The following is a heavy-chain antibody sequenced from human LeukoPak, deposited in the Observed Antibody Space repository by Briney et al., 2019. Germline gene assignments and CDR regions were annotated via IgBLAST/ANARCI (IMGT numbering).Heavy chain of an antibody. CDR3: AKDITYDSSGYYYVAYYFDY. J-gene: IGHJ4*02. V-gene: IGHV3-23*01. CDR2: ISGSGGST. CDR1: GFTFSSYA. D-gene: IGHD3-22*01. Sequence: TGGSLRLSCAASGFTFSSYAMSWVRQAPGKGLEWVSAISGSGGSTYYADSVKGRFTISRDNSKNTLYLQMNSLRAEDTAVYYCAKDITYDSSGYYYVAYYFDYWGQGTLVTVSS.